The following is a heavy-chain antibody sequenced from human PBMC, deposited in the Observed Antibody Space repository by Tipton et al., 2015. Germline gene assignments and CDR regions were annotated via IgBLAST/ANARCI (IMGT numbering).Heavy chain of an antibody. Sequence: LRLSCSVSGGSLRSDSYYWGWIRQPPGKGLEWIGSIYYSGSTYYNPSLKSRVTLSIDTSKNQFSLKLSSVTAADTAVYYCARIYSNYVHDYWGQGTLVTVSS. V-gene: IGHV4-39*01. CDR2: IYYSGST. J-gene: IGHJ4*02. D-gene: IGHD4-11*01. CDR3: ARIYSNYVHDY. CDR1: GGSLRSDSYY.